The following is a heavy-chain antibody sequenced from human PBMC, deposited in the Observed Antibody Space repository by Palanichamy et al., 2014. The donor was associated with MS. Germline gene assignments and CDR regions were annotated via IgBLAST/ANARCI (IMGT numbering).Heavy chain of an antibody. CDR1: GYAFTSYG. CDR2: ISAYNGNT. CDR3: ARRPLVGSSWYWSYYYGMDV. Sequence: QVQLVQSGAEVKKPGASVKVSCKASGYAFTSYGISWVRQAPGQGLEWMGWISAYNGNTNYAQKLQGRVTMTTDTSTSTAYMELRSLRSDDTAVYYCARRPLVGSSWYWSYYYGMDVWGQGTTVTVSS. D-gene: IGHD6-13*01. J-gene: IGHJ6*02. V-gene: IGHV1-18*01.